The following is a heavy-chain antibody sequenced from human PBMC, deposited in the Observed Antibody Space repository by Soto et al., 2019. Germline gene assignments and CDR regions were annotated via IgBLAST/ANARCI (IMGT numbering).Heavy chain of an antibody. CDR1: GGSISSYC. Sequence: PSETLSLTCTVSGGSISSYCWSWIRQPPGKGLEWIGYIYYSGSTNYNPSLKSRVTISVDTSKNQFSLKLSSVTAADTAVYYCARGRRQWLARCYFDYWGQGTLVTVSS. CDR3: ARGRRQWLARCYFDY. J-gene: IGHJ4*02. V-gene: IGHV4-59*01. CDR2: IYYSGST. D-gene: IGHD6-19*01.